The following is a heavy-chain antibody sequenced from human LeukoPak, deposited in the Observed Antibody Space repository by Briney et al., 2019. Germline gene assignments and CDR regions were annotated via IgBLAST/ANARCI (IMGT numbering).Heavy chain of an antibody. CDR3: ARVSGNFWSGYYWDY. CDR2: INPNSGGT. V-gene: IGHV1-2*02. J-gene: IGHJ4*02. Sequence: GASVTVSCKASGYTFTGYYMHWVRQAPGQGLEWMGWINPNSGGTNYAQKFQGRVTMTRDTSISTAYMELSRLRSDDTAVYYCARVSGNFWSGYYWDYWGQGTLVTVSS. D-gene: IGHD3-3*01. CDR1: GYTFTGYY.